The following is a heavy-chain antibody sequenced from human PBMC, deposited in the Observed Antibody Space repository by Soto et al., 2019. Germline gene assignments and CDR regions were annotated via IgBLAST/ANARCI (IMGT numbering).Heavy chain of an antibody. CDR3: VKDRYVDY. CDR2: ISSEGATT. Sequence: QAGGSLRLSCSVSGFTFISYAMHWVRQAPGKGLEYIASISSEGATTYYADSVKGRFIISRDNSKNTLYLQMSSLRTEDTAVYYCVKDRYVDYWGQGILVTVSS. J-gene: IGHJ4*02. V-gene: IGHV3-64D*06. CDR1: GFTFISYA.